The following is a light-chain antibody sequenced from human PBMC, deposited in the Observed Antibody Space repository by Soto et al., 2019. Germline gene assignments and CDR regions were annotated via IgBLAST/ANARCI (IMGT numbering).Light chain of an antibody. Sequence: SVLTQPASVSGSPGQSITISCTGTSSDVGGYNYVSWYQQHPGKAPKLMLYEVSNRPSGISNRFSGSKSGNTASLTISGLQAEDEDDYYCSSYTSSSTLCVFGTGTKVTV. J-gene: IGLJ1*01. CDR3: SSYTSSSTLCV. CDR2: EVS. CDR1: SSDVGGYNY. V-gene: IGLV2-14*01.